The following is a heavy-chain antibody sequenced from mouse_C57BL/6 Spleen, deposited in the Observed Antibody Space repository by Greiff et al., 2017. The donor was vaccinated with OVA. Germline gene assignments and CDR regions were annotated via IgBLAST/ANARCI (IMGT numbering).Heavy chain of an antibody. CDR2: ISSGGSYT. CDR3: ARRDWDRFAY. V-gene: IGHV5-6*01. D-gene: IGHD4-1*01. Sequence: EVHLVVSGGDLVKPGGSLKLSCAASGFTFSSYGMSWVRQTPDKRLEWVATISSGGSYTYYPDSVKGRFTISRDNAKNTLYLQMSSLKSEDTAMYYGARRDWDRFAYWGQGTLVTVSA. CDR1: GFTFSSYG. J-gene: IGHJ3*01.